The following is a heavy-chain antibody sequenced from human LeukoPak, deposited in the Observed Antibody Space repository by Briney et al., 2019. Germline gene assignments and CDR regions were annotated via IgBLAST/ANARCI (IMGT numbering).Heavy chain of an antibody. J-gene: IGHJ4*02. CDR2: INSDGSST. CDR1: GFTFSSYW. V-gene: IGHV3-74*01. Sequence: HPGGSLRLSCAASGFTFSSYWMHWVRQAPGKGLVWVSRINSDGSSTSYADSVKGRFTISGDNAKNSPYLQMNSLRAEDTAVYYCASSRGHGCYSDWGQGTLVTVSS. CDR3: ASSRGHGCYSD. D-gene: IGHD2-15*01.